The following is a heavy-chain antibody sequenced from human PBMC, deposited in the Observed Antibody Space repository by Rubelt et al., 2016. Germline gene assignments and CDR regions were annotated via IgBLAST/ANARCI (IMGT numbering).Heavy chain of an antibody. CDR2: IYYSGST. D-gene: IGHD3-22*01. V-gene: IGHV4-39*01. J-gene: IGHJ5*02. CDR3: ASGYDSSGYYYPDRKENWFDP. Sequence: QVQLQQWGAGLLKPSETLSLTCTVSGGSISSSSYYWGWIRQPPGKGLEWIGSIYYSGSTYYNPSLKSRVTISVDTSKNQSSLKLSSVTAADTAVYYCASGYDSSGYYYPDRKENWFDPWGQGTLVTVSS. CDR1: GGSISSSSYY.